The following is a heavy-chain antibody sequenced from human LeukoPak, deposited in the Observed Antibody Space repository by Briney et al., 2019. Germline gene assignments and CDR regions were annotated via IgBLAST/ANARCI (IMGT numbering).Heavy chain of an antibody. CDR2: IIPIFGTA. V-gene: IGHV1-69*13. Sequence: SVNVSCKASGGTFSGYAISWVRQAPGQGLEWMGGIIPIFGTANYAQKFQGRVTITADESTSTAYMELSSLRSEDTAVYYCASDYGDYNWFDPWGQGTLVTVSS. J-gene: IGHJ5*02. CDR3: ASDYGDYNWFDP. CDR1: GGTFSGYA. D-gene: IGHD4-17*01.